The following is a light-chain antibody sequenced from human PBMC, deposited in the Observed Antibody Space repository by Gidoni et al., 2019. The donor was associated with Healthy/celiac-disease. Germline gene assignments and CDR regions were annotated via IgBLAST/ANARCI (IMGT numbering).Light chain of an antibody. J-gene: IGKJ4*01. V-gene: IGKV1-33*01. Sequence: DIQLTHPPSSLSASVGDRVTITCQASQDISSYLNWYQQKPGKAPKLLIYDASNLETGVPSRFSGSGSGTDFTLTISSLQPEDFATYYCQQYDNLPLTFGGGTKVEIK. CDR2: DAS. CDR1: QDISSY. CDR3: QQYDNLPLT.